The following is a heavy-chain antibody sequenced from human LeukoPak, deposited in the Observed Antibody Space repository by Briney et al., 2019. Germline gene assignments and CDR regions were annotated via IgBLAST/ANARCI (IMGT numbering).Heavy chain of an antibody. CDR2: IYTSGST. V-gene: IGHV4-4*07. CDR1: GGSISSYY. Sequence: KPSETLSLTCTVSGGSISSYYWSWIRQPAGKGLEWIGRIYTSGSTNYNPSLKSRVTMSVDTSKNQFSLKLSSVTAADTAVYYCARSAYYYDSSGYPLTIDYWGQGTLVTVSS. J-gene: IGHJ4*02. D-gene: IGHD3-22*01. CDR3: ARSAYYYDSSGYPLTIDY.